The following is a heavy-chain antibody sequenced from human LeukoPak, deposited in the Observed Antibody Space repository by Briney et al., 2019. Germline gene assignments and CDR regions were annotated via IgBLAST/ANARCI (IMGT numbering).Heavy chain of an antibody. CDR2: IKSKTDGGTT. J-gene: IGHJ4*02. CDR1: GFTFSNAW. V-gene: IGHV3-15*01. Sequence: GGSLRLSCAASGFTFSNAWMSWVRQAPGKGLEWVGRIKSKTDGGTTDYAAPAKGRFTISRDDSKNTLYLQMNSLKTEDTAVYYCTTDPQWLAADYWGQGTLVTVSS. CDR3: TTDPQWLAADY. D-gene: IGHD6-19*01.